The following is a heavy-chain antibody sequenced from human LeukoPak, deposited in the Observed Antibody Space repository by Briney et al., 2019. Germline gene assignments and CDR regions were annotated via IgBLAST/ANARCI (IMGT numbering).Heavy chain of an antibody. CDR3: ARASSGGFGESFDY. D-gene: IGHD3-10*01. J-gene: IGHJ4*02. Sequence: GGSLRLSCAASGFTFGTYNMNWVRQAPGKGLEWVSYISFSSSTIHYVDSVKGRFIISRDNAKNSLYLQMNSLRAEDTALYYCARASSGGFGESFDYWGQGTLVTVSS. CDR1: GFTFGTYN. V-gene: IGHV3-48*04. CDR2: ISFSSSTI.